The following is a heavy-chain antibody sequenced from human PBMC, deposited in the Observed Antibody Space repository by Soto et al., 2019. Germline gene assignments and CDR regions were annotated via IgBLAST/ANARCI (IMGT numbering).Heavy chain of an antibody. CDR1: GFSLSTSGVG. J-gene: IGHJ4*02. CDR2: IYWDDDK. V-gene: IGHV2-5*02. Sequence: QITLKESGPTLVKPTQTLTLTCTFSGFSLSTSGVGVGWIRQPPGKALEWLALIYWDDDKRYSPSLKSRLTITKDTSKNQVVLTMTNMDPGDTATYYFAHRRGSSSPSDYWGQGTLVTVSS. D-gene: IGHD6-6*01. CDR3: AHRRGSSSPSDY.